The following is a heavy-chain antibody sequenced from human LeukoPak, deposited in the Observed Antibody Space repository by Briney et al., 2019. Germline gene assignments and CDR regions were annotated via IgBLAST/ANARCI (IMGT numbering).Heavy chain of an antibody. Sequence: PSETLSLTCTVSDYSISSGYYWGWIRQPPGKELEWIGSFYHNENTYYRPSLKSRVVISVDTSKNQFSLTLTSVTAADTAVYYCARAKYYYDSSGYYYVAAPDYWGQGTLVTVSS. D-gene: IGHD3-22*01. CDR3: ARAKYYYDSSGYYYVAAPDY. CDR2: FYHNENT. J-gene: IGHJ4*02. V-gene: IGHV4-38-2*02. CDR1: DYSISSGYY.